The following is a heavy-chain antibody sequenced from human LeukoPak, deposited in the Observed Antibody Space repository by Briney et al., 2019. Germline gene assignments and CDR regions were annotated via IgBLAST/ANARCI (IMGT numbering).Heavy chain of an antibody. CDR2: IPSSGDGT. CDR1: GFTFRNYA. Sequence: GGSLRLSCAPSGFTFRNYAMTWVRQAPGKGLEWVSSIPSSGDGTYYADSVKGRFTISRDNSKNMLYLQMNSLRAEDTAVYYCARRTSGAFDFWDQGTLVTVSS. V-gene: IGHV3-23*01. D-gene: IGHD5-12*01. J-gene: IGHJ4*02. CDR3: ARRTSGAFDF.